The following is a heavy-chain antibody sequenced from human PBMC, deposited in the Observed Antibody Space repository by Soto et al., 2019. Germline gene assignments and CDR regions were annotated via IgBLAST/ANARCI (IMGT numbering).Heavy chain of an antibody. J-gene: IGHJ3*02. D-gene: IGHD6-19*01. CDR3: ARGRYSSGWYSRAFDI. V-gene: IGHV4-34*01. CDR2: INHSGST. CDR1: GGSFSGYY. Sequence: QVQLQQWGAGLLKPSETLSLTCAVYGGSFSGYYWSWIRQPPGKGLEWIGEINHSGSTNYNPSLKRRVTISVDTSKNQFSLKLSSVTAADTAVYYCARGRYSSGWYSRAFDIWGQGTMVTVSS.